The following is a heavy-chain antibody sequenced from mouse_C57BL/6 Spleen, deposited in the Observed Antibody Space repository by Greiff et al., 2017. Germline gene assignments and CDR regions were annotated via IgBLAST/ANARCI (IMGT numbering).Heavy chain of an antibody. D-gene: IGHD1-1*01. V-gene: IGHV1-69*01. CDR2: IDPSGSYT. Sequence: QVQLQQPGAELVMPGASVKLSCKASGYTFTSYRMHWVPQRPGQGLEWIGAIDPSGSYTNYNQKFKGKSTLTVDKSSSTAYMQLSSLTSEDSAVYYWARSHYYGSSPFAYWGQGTLVTVSA. J-gene: IGHJ3*01. CDR1: GYTFTSYR. CDR3: ARSHYYGSSPFAY.